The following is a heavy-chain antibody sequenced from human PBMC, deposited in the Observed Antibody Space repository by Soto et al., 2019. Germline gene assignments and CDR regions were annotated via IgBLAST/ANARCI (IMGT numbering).Heavy chain of an antibody. CDR1: GFTFSSYA. J-gene: IGHJ4*02. CDR3: AKGDRNQPAVVDY. D-gene: IGHD2-2*01. Sequence: EVQLLESGGGRIQPGGSLRLSCAASGFTFSSYAMNWVRQVPGKGLQWVSGISGSGSSTYYSDSVRGRFTISRDNSRNTLYLQMSSLRVEDTALYYWAKGDRNQPAVVDYWGQGTLVTVPS. CDR2: ISGSGSST. V-gene: IGHV3-23*01.